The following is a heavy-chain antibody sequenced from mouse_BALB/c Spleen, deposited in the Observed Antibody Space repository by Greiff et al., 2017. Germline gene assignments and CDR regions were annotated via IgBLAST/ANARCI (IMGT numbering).Heavy chain of an antibody. CDR1: GFTFSSFG. CDR3: ARGVYYGNPYAMDY. D-gene: IGHD2-1*01. CDR2: ISSGSSTI. Sequence: DVHLVESGGGLVQPGGSRKLSCAASGFTFSSFGMHWVRQAPEKGLEWVAYISSGSSTIYYADTVKGRFTISRDNPKNTLFLQMTSLRSEDTAMYYCARGVYYGNPYAMDYWGQGTSVTVSS. J-gene: IGHJ4*01. V-gene: IGHV5-17*02.